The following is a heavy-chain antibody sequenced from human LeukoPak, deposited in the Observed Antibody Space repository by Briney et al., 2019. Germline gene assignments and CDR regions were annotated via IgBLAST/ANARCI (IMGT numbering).Heavy chain of an antibody. CDR1: GGSISSGDYY. D-gene: IGHD6-13*01. CDR2: IYYSGST. Sequence: SQTLSPTCTVSGGSISSGDYYWSWIRQPPGKGLEWIGYIYYSGSTNYNPSFKSRVTISVDTSKNQFSLKLSSVTAADTAVYYCARHAIAAAGTGAGFDPWGQGTLVTVSS. J-gene: IGHJ5*02. V-gene: IGHV4-61*08. CDR3: ARHAIAAAGTGAGFDP.